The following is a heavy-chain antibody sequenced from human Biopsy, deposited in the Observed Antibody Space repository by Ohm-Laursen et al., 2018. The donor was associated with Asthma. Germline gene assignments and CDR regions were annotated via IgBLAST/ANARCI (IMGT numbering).Heavy chain of an antibody. D-gene: IGHD2-15*01. CDR3: ARVRTTLRYFDL. J-gene: IGHJ2*01. CDR1: GGSVSSGSYY. Sequence: SETLSLTCTVSGGSVSSGSYYWSWIRQPPGKGLAWVRYISYSGSTDYNPSLKSRLTISMDTAKNQFSLKLSSVTAADTAVYYCARVRTTLRYFDLWGRGTLVTVSS. V-gene: IGHV4-61*01. CDR2: ISYSGST.